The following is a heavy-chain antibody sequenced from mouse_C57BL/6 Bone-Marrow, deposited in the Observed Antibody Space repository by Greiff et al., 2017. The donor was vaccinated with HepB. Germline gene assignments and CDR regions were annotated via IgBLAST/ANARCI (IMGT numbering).Heavy chain of an antibody. CDR1: GFTFSDYY. CDR2: INYDGSST. CDR3: AREELPYWYFDV. V-gene: IGHV5-16*01. J-gene: IGHJ1*03. Sequence: EVNVVESEGGLVQPGSSMKLSCTASGFTFSDYYMAWVRQVPEKGLEWVANINYDGSSTYYLDSLKSRFIISRDNAKNILYLQMSSLKSEDTATYYCAREELPYWYFDVWGTGTTVTVSS. D-gene: IGHD5-5*01.